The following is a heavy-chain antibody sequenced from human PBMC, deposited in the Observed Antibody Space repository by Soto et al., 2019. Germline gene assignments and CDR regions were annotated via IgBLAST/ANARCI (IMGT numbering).Heavy chain of an antibody. Sequence: TVGSLRLSCAASGFAFSSYDMSWVRQAPGKGLEWVSATSGSGDRTYYADSVRGRFTISRDNSKNTLYLQMNSLRAEDTAVYFCANRDTSMVTRYYYGMDVWGQGTTVTVSS. V-gene: IGHV3-23*01. CDR3: ANRDTSMVTRYYYGMDV. D-gene: IGHD5-18*01. CDR2: TSGSGDRT. CDR1: GFAFSSYD. J-gene: IGHJ6*02.